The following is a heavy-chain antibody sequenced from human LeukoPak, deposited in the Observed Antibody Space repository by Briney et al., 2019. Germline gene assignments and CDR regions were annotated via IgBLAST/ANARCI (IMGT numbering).Heavy chain of an antibody. CDR1: GGSISSGGYY. V-gene: IGHV4-31*03. CDR2: IYYSGST. Sequence: PSETLSLTCTVSGGSISSGGYYWSWIRQHPGKGLEWIGYIYYSGSTYYNPSLKSRVTISVDTSKNQFSLKLSSVTAADTAVYYCARGARRDIRLFGIWGQGTMVTVSS. CDR3: ARGARRDIRLFGI. J-gene: IGHJ3*02.